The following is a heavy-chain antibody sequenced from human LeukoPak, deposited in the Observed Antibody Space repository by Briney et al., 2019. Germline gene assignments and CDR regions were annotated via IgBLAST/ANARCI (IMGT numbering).Heavy chain of an antibody. CDR1: GYTFTSYG. D-gene: IGHD4-17*01. Sequence: ASVKVSCKASGYTFTSYGISWVRRAPGQGLEWMGWISAYNGNTNYAQKLQGRVTMTTDTSTSTAYMELRSLRSDDTAVYYCARDVDGDYADAFDIWGQGTMVTVSS. V-gene: IGHV1-18*01. J-gene: IGHJ3*02. CDR2: ISAYNGNT. CDR3: ARDVDGDYADAFDI.